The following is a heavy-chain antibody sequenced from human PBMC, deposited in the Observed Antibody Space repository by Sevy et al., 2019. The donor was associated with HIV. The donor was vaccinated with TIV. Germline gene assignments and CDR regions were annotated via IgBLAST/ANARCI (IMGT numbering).Heavy chain of an antibody. CDR3: AREFTGCDLHLDY. V-gene: IGHV3-30-3*01. CDR2: ISYDGTNK. J-gene: IGHJ4*02. Sequence: GGSLRLSCVASGFAFSTHAMHWVRQAPDKGLEWVAVISYDGTNKNYADSVKDRFTISRDNSKNALYLQMNSMRADDTAVYYCAREFTGCDLHLDYWGQGTLVTVSS. D-gene: IGHD5-12*01. CDR1: GFAFSTHA.